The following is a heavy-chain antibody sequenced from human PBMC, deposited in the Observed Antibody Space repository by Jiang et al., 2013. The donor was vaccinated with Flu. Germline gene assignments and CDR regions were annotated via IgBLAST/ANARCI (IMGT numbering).Heavy chain of an antibody. CDR3: AGSSWYGGNWFDP. V-gene: IGHV1-45*02. D-gene: IGHD6-13*01. CDR1: GYTFTYRY. CDR2: ITPFNGNT. J-gene: IGHJ5*02. Sequence: SGAEVKKTGSSVKVSCKASGYTFTYRYLHWVRQAPGQALEWMGWITPFNGNTNYAQKFQDRVTITRDRSMSTAYMELSSLRSEDTALYYCAGSSWYGGNWFDPWGQGTLVTGLL.